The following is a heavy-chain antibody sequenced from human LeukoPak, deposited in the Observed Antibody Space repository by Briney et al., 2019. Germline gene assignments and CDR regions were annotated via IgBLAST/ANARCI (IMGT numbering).Heavy chain of an antibody. CDR2: INPSGGST. V-gene: IGHV1-46*01. CDR1: GYTFTSYY. J-gene: IGHJ4*02. CDR3: ARDAPPYIVVVTAPSYYFDY. D-gene: IGHD2-21*02. Sequence: ASVKVSCKASGYTFTSYYMHGVRQAPGQGLEWMGIINPSGGSTSYAQKFQGRVTMTRDTSTSTVYMELSSLRSEDTAVYYCARDAPPYIVVVTAPSYYFDYWGQGTLVTVSS.